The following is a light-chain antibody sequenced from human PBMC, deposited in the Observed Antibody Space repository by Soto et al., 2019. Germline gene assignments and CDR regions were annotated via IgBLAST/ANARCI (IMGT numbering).Light chain of an antibody. Sequence: QSVLTQPASVSGSPGQSITMSCTGTSSDVGSYNLVSWYQQHPGKAPRLMIYEGSKRPSGVSNRFSGSKSGNTASLTVSGLQAEDEADYYCCSYAGSSTSFGGGTQLTVL. CDR2: EGS. V-gene: IGLV2-23*01. CDR3: CSYAGSSTS. CDR1: SSDVGSYNL. J-gene: IGLJ7*01.